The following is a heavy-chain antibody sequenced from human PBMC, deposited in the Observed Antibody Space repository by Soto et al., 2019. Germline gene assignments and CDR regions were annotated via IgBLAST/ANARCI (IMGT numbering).Heavy chain of an antibody. CDR3: ARAPPSYGIDV. CDR1: RFTFSSYC. Sequence: GCLRLSCAASRFTFSSYCMHGVRQAPGKGLVWVSHIHSDGSTTSYADSVKGRFTISRDNAKNTLYLQMNSLRAEDTAVYYCARAPPSYGIDVCGQRTTVTVSS. J-gene: IGHJ6*02. V-gene: IGHV3-74*01. CDR2: IHSDGSTT.